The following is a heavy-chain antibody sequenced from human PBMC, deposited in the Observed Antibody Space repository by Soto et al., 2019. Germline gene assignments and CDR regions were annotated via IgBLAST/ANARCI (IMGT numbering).Heavy chain of an antibody. Sequence: EVQLLESGGGLVQPGGSLRLSCATSGFTFSSYAMTWVRQAPGKGLEWVSTITGSASSTSYADSVKGRFTISRDNSKNMLYLQMNSLRVEDTAVYYCAKTYNWNYDYWGQGTLVTVSS. D-gene: IGHD1-20*01. CDR1: GFTFSSYA. J-gene: IGHJ4*02. V-gene: IGHV3-23*01. CDR3: AKTYNWNYDY. CDR2: ITGSASST.